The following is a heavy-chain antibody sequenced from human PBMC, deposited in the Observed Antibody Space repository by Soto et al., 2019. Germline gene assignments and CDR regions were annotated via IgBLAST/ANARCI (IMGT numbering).Heavy chain of an antibody. CDR3: ARDRHFGVVIDGMDV. CDR1: GFTFSSYS. D-gene: IGHD3-3*01. J-gene: IGHJ6*02. V-gene: IGHV3-48*02. CDR2: ISSSSSTI. Sequence: EVQLVESGGGLVQPGGSLRLSCAASGFTFSSYSMNWVRQAPGKGLEWVSYISSSSSTIYYADSVKGRFTISRDNAKNSLYLQMNSLRDEETAVYYCARDRHFGVVIDGMDVWGQGTTVTVSS.